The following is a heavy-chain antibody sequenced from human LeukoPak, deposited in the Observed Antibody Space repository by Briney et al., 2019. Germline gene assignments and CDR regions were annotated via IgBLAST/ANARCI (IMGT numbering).Heavy chain of an antibody. D-gene: IGHD1-26*01. CDR3: AREGQVGLDN. V-gene: IGHV1-2*02. CDR2: ITLHSGDT. Sequence: GASVKVSCKASGHTLTVHYIHWVRQGPAQGLEWLGWITLHSGDTHYAQKYQGRLTMTSDTSISTGYMELSRLQFDDTAVYYCAREGQVGLDNWGQGTLVTVSS. CDR1: GHTLTVHY. J-gene: IGHJ1*01.